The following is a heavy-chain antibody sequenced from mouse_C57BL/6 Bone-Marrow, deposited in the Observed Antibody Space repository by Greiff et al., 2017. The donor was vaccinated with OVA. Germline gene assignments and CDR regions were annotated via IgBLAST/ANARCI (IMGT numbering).Heavy chain of an antibody. CDR1: GFTFSSYG. CDR3: ARPSSSFAY. D-gene: IGHD1-1*01. J-gene: IGHJ3*01. V-gene: IGHV5-6*02. CDR2: ISSGGSYT. Sequence: EVMLVESGGDLVKPGGSLKLSCAASGFTFSSYGMSWVRQTPDKRLEWVATISSGGSYTYYPDSVKGRFTISRDNAKNTLYLQMSSLKSEDTAMYYCARPSSSFAYWGQGTLVTVSA.